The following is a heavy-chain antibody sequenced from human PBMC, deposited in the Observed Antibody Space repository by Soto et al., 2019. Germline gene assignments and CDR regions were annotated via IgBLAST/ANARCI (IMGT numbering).Heavy chain of an antibody. CDR3: ARVITVAETWFHP. D-gene: IGHD1-20*01. J-gene: IGHJ5*02. CDR2: ISPYTDDP. V-gene: IGHV1-18*01. CDR1: GNTFTNFG. Sequence: QGQLVQSGVVVKKPGASVKVSGSSSGNTFTNFGVTWLRQAPGQGLELLGWISPYTDDPSYAQKFQGRVTMTIDTSTSTAYVDLRILTSDDTSVYYCARVITVAETWFHPWGQGPLVTVSS.